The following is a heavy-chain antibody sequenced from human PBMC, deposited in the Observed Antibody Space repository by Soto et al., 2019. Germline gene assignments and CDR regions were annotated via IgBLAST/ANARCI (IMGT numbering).Heavy chain of an antibody. Sequence: GGSLRLSCTGSGFDFGDYYMSWIRQAPGKGLEWVSYIDSGDGTTYYTDSVKGRFTISRDNAKKTVYLQMSSLRVEDTAIYHCVRPYYSSTWFPFDRWGQGTLVTGS. D-gene: IGHD2-2*01. CDR2: IDSGDGTT. CDR3: VRPYYSSTWFPFDR. CDR1: GFDFGDYY. V-gene: IGHV3-11*01. J-gene: IGHJ4*02.